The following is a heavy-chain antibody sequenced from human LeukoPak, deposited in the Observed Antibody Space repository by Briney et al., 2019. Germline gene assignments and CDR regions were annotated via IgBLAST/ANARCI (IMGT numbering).Heavy chain of an antibody. CDR2: IIPIFGTA. V-gene: IGHV1-69*06. J-gene: IGHJ4*02. CDR3: ARGNGGGYFDY. CDR1: GGTFSSYA. D-gene: IGHD4-23*01. Sequence: GGSVQVSCKASGGTFSSYAISWVRQAPGQGLGWMGGIIPIFGTANYAQKFQGRVTITADKSTSTAYMELSSLRSEDTAVYYCARGNGGGYFDYWGQGTLVTVSS.